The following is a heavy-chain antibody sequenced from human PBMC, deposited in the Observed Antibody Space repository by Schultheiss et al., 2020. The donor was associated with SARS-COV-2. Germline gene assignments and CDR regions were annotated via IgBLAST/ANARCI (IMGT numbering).Heavy chain of an antibody. CDR3: ARDRSRRMSPYYYYYGMDV. CDR2: IYYSGST. Sequence: SQTLSLTCTVSGGSISSYYWSWIRQPPGKGLEWIGYIYYSGSTNYNPSLKSRVTISVDTSKNQFSLKLSSVTAADTAVYYCARDRSRRMSPYYYYYGMDVWGQGTTVTVSS. V-gene: IGHV4-59*12. D-gene: IGHD2-15*01. J-gene: IGHJ6*02. CDR1: GGSISSYY.